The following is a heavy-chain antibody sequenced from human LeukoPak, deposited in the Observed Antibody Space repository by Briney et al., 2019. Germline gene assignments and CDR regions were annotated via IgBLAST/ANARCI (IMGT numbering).Heavy chain of an antibody. D-gene: IGHD1-7*01. CDR1: GITFRSYG. V-gene: IGHV3-30*02. CDR2: IWYDGSNK. J-gene: IGHJ4*02. Sequence: GGSLRLSCAASGITFRSYGMHWVRQAPGKGLEWVAFIWYDGSNKYYADSVKGRFTISRDNSRNTLFLQMNSLRAEDTAVYYCAKRLELRSPSDYWGQGTLVTVSS. CDR3: AKRLELRSPSDY.